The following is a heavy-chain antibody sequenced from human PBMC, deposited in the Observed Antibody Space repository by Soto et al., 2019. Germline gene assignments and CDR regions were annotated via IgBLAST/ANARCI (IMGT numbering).Heavy chain of an antibody. CDR3: AKDRGGTGWPFDH. V-gene: IGHV3-23*01. CDR2: ISAGGATT. J-gene: IGHJ4*02. D-gene: IGHD6-19*01. Sequence: SGFTFGNFAMSWVRQAPGKGLEWVSSISAGGATTYYADSVKGRVTMSRDNSKNTLSLQMISLRAEDSAVYYCAKDRGGTGWPFDHWGQGTLVTVSS. CDR1: GFTFGNFA.